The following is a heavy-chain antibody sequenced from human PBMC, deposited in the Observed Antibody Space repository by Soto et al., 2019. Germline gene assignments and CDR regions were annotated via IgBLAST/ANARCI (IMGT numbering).Heavy chain of an antibody. V-gene: IGHV4-39*01. CDR1: GESISSSSYY. CDR3: AGQRTTVVTKAYFDH. CDR2: IYYSGRT. Sequence: SETLSLTCIVSGESISSSSYYWGWIRQPPGKGLEWIGSIYYSGRTYYNPSFKSRVTISIDTSKNQFSLKLSSVTATDTAVYYCAGQRTTVVTKAYFDHWGQDALVPVSS. D-gene: IGHD2-21*02. J-gene: IGHJ4*02.